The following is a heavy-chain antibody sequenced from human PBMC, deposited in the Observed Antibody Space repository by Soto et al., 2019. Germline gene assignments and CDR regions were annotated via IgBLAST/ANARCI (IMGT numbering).Heavy chain of an antibody. Sequence: SHTLSLTCAVYGGSFRGYYWSWIRQPPGKGLEWIGEINHSGSTNYNPSLKSRVTISVDTSKNQFSLKLSSVTAADTAVYYCARHGGIAAAGTDSIYYYYYGMDVWGQGTTVTVSS. CDR1: GGSFRGYY. D-gene: IGHD6-13*01. CDR2: INHSGST. J-gene: IGHJ6*02. CDR3: ARHGGIAAAGTDSIYYYYYGMDV. V-gene: IGHV4-34*01.